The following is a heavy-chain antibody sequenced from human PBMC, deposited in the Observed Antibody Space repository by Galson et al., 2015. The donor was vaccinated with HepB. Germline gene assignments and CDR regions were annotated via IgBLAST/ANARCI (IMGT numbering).Heavy chain of an antibody. V-gene: IGHV3-11*03. D-gene: IGHD7-27*01. J-gene: IGHJ4*02. CDR3: AKRGTATHFDY. CDR1: GFTFSDYY. Sequence: SLRLSCAASGFTFSDYYMSWIRQAPGKGLEWVSHISTSGGYTYYADSVRGRFTISRDNSKNTLYVQMNSLRAEDTAAYYCAKRGTATHFDYWGQGALVTVSS. CDR2: ISTSGGYT.